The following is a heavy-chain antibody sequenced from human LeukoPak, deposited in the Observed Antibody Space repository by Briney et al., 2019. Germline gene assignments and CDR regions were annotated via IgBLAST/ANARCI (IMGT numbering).Heavy chain of an antibody. CDR2: MNPNSGNT. CDR1: GYTFTSYD. D-gene: IGHD6-13*01. V-gene: IGHV1-8*01. CDR3: ARGRAAAYSIDY. J-gene: IGHJ4*02. Sequence: GASVKVSCKASGYTFTSYDINWVRQATGQGLEWMGWMNPNSGNTGYAQKFQGRVTMTRNTSISTAYMELGSLRSEDTAVYYCARGRAAAYSIDYWGQGTLVTVSS.